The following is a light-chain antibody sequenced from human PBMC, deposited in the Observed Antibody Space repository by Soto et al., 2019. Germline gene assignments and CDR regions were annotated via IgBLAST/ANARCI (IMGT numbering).Light chain of an antibody. CDR2: GAS. J-gene: IGKJ1*01. CDR1: QSVSSN. CDR3: HQYGSSPST. Sequence: EIVMTQSAATLSVSPGERATLSCRASQSVSSNLAWYQQKPGQAPRLLIYGASYRATGIPDRFSGSGSGTDFTLTISRLEPEDFAVYYCHQYGSSPSTFGQGTKVEIK. V-gene: IGKV3-20*01.